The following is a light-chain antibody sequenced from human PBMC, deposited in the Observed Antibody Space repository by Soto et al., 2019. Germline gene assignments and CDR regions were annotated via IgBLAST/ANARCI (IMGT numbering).Light chain of an antibody. CDR1: SSDVGGYNY. CDR2: DVS. V-gene: IGLV2-14*03. J-gene: IGLJ2*01. Sequence: QSALPQPASVSGSPGQSITISCTGTSSDVGGYNYVSWYQQHPGKAPKLIIYDVSNRPSGVSNRFSGSKSGNTASLTISGLQAEDEADYYCSSYTRSSTLVFGGGTKLTVL. CDR3: SSYTRSSTLV.